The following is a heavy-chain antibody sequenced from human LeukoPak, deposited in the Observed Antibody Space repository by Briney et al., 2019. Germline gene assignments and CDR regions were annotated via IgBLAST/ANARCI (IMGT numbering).Heavy chain of an antibody. CDR2: IIPIFGTA. CDR3: ARGTPRGSGSYRYFDL. Sequence: ASVKVSCKASGGTFSSYAISWVRQAPGQGLEWMGGIIPIFGTANYAQKFQGRVTITTDESTSTAYMELSSLRSEDTAVYYCARGTPRGSGSYRYFDLWGRGTLVTVSS. J-gene: IGHJ2*01. CDR1: GGTFSSYA. D-gene: IGHD3-10*01. V-gene: IGHV1-69*05.